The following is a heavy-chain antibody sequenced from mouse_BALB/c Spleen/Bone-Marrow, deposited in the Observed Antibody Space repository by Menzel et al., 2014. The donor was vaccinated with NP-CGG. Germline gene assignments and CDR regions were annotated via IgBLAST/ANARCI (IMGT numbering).Heavy chain of an antibody. CDR2: ISYSGNT. CDR3: ARGTGYYFDY. Sequence: DVQLQESGPSLVKPSQTLSLTCSVTGDSITNAYWNWIRKFPGNKIDYMGYISYSGNTYYNPSLKSRISITRDTYKNQFYLQLNSVTTEDTATYFCARGTGYYFDYWGQGTTLTVSS. V-gene: IGHV3-8*02. D-gene: IGHD3-3*01. CDR1: GDSITNAY. J-gene: IGHJ2*01.